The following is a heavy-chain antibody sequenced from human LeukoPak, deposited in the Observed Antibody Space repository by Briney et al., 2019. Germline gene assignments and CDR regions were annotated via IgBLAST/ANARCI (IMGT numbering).Heavy chain of an antibody. CDR3: VRQAVSGDSGIAY. CDR2: INPDGSSS. J-gene: IGHJ4*02. Sequence: GGSLRLSCAASGFTFSNYWVHWVRQAPGKGLEWVSRINPDGSSSNYADSVKGRFTMSRDNAKSMVYLQMDGLRAEDTAVFSCVRQAVSGDSGIAYWGRGVLVTVSS. V-gene: IGHV3-74*01. D-gene: IGHD4-17*01. CDR1: GFTFSNYW.